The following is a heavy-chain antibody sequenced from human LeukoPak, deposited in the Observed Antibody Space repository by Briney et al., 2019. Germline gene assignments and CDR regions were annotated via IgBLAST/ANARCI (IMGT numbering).Heavy chain of an antibody. V-gene: IGHV3-53*01. Sequence: GGSLRLSCAASGFTVSSNYMSWVRQAPGKGLEWVSVIYSGGSKYYADSVKGRFTISRHNSKNTLYLQMNSLRAEDTAVYYCARDFKESFDIWGQGTMVTVSS. D-gene: IGHD2/OR15-2a*01. CDR2: IYSGGSK. CDR1: GFTVSSNY. CDR3: ARDFKESFDI. J-gene: IGHJ3*02.